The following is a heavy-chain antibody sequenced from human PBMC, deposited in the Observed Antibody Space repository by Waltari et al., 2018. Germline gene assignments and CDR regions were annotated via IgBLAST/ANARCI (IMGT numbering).Heavy chain of an antibody. V-gene: IGHV3-7*01. CDR3: ASGPDHGDF. CDR2: INEDESKS. J-gene: IGHJ4*02. Sequence: EMQLVESGGGLVQPGGSLRLFCAASAFTFRNYWMTWVRQAPGRGLEWVANINEDESKSFYVDSVKGRFTISRDNAKNSLYLQMNSLRAEDTAIYYCASGPDHGDFWGQGTLVTVSS. CDR1: AFTFRNYW.